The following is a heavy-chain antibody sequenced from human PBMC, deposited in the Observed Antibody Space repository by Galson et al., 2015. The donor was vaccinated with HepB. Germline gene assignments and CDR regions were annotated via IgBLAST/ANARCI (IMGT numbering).Heavy chain of an antibody. CDR3: ARDPAAFTYYDILTGYQGGSWYFDY. D-gene: IGHD3-9*01. J-gene: IGHJ4*02. CDR1: GFTFSDYY. Sequence: SLRLSCAASGFTFSDYYMSWIRQAPGKGLEWVSYISSSSSYTNYADSVKGRFTISRDNAKNSLYLQMNSLRAEDTAVYYCARDPAAFTYYDILTGYQGGSWYFDYWGQGTLVTVSS. CDR2: ISSSSSYT. V-gene: IGHV3-11*06.